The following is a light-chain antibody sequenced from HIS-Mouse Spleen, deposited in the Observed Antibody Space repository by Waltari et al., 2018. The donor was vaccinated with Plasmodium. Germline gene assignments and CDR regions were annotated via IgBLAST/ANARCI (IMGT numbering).Light chain of an antibody. CDR2: KAS. J-gene: IGKJ3*01. CDR1: QSISSW. CDR3: QQYNSYLFT. V-gene: IGKV1-5*03. Sequence: DIQMTQSPSTLSASVGDRVTITCRASQSISSWLAWYQQKPVKAPKLLIYKASSLESGGPSRFSGSGSGTEFTLTISSLQPDDFATYYCQQYNSYLFTFGPGTKVDIK.